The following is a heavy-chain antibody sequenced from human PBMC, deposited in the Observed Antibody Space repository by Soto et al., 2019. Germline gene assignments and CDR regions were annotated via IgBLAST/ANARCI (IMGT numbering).Heavy chain of an antibody. D-gene: IGHD6-13*01. J-gene: IGHJ4*02. CDR1: GYTFTSYA. V-gene: IGHV1-3*01. Sequence: GASVKVSCKASGYTFTSYAMHWVRQAPGQRLEWMGWINAGNGNTKYSQKFQGRVTITRDTSASTAYMELSSLRSEDTAVYYCASVFPNPDAMYSSSWSSIDYWGQGTLVTVSS. CDR3: ASVFPNPDAMYSSSWSSIDY. CDR2: INAGNGNT.